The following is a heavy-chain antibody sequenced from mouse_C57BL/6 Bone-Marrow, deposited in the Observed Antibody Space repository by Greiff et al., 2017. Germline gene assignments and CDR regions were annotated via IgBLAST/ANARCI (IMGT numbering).Heavy chain of an antibody. D-gene: IGHD2-2*01. CDR3: ARGWLRPFAY. CDR1: GYTFTSYW. CDR2: IDPISGGT. J-gene: IGHJ3*01. V-gene: IGHV1-72*01. Sequence: VQLQQPGAELVKPGASVKLSCKASGYTFTSYWMHWVKQRPGRGLEWIGRIDPISGGTKYNEKFKSKATLPVDKPSSTAYMQLSSLTSEDSAVYYCARGWLRPFAYWGQGTLVTVSA.